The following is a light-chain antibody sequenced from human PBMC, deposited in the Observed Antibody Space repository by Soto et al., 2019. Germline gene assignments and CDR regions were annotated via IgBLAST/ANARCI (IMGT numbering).Light chain of an antibody. CDR1: QSVSSSY. V-gene: IGKV3-20*01. J-gene: IGKJ4*01. CDR2: GAS. CDR3: HQYSSSPPT. Sequence: EIVLTQSPGTLSLSPGERATLSCRASQSVSSSYLAWYQQKPGQAPRLLIYGASSRATGIPDRFSGSGSGTHFPLTISRLEPEDFAVYFCHQYSSSPPTFGGGTMVEIK.